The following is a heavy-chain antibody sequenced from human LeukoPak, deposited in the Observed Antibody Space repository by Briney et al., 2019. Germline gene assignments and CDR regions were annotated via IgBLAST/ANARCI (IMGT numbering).Heavy chain of an antibody. CDR2: IKQDGSEK. CDR3: AREQWLALGYMDV. Sequence: PGGSLRLSCAASGFTFSSYWMSWVRQAPGKGLEWVANIKQDGSEKYYVDSVKGRFTISRDNAKNSLYLQMNSLRAEDTAVYYCAREQWLALGYMDVWGKGTTVTVSS. V-gene: IGHV3-7*01. CDR1: GFTFSSYW. D-gene: IGHD6-19*01. J-gene: IGHJ6*03.